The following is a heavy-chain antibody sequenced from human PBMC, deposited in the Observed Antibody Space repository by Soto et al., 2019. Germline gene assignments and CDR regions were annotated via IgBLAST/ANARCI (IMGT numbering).Heavy chain of an antibody. CDR3: AKAGKSDY. CDR2: ISGSGGST. J-gene: IGHJ4*02. D-gene: IGHD3-10*01. V-gene: IGHV3-23*01. CDR1: GFTFSSYA. Sequence: GESLRLSYTASGFTFSSYAMRWVRQAPGKGLEWVSAISGSGGSTYYADSVKGRFTISRDNSKNTLYLQMNSLRAEDTAVYYCAKAGKSDYWGQGTLVTVSS.